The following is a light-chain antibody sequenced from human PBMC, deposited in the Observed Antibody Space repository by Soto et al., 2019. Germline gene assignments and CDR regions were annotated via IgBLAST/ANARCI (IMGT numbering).Light chain of an antibody. V-gene: IGKV1-39*01. J-gene: IGKJ4*01. CDR3: QQSYSTPLT. CDR2: AAS. Sequence: ILLTQSPSSLSASVGDRVTITCRASQSISSYLNWYQQKPGKAPNLLIYAASSLQSGVPSRFSGSGSGTDFTLTISSLQPEDFATYYCQQSYSTPLTFGGGTKVDIK. CDR1: QSISSY.